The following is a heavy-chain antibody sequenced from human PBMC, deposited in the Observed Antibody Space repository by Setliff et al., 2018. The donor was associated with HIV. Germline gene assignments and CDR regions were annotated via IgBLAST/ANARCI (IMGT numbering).Heavy chain of an antibody. V-gene: IGHV1-2*06. CDR2: INPNNGGT. D-gene: IGHD4-4*01. J-gene: IGHJ3*02. CDR1: GFLVTGYN. CDR3: TRGTTVTDGADAFDI. Sequence: ASVKVSCKALGFLVTGYNVHWVRPAPGHGPEWLGRINPNNGGTSYAQKFQGRVTMTRDTSTSTVYMELSSLRCEDTAIYYCTRGTTVTDGADAFDIWGQGTMVTVSS.